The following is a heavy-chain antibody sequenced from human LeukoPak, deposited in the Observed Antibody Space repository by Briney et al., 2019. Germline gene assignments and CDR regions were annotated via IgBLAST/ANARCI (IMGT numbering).Heavy chain of an antibody. V-gene: IGHV3-30-3*01. CDR2: ISYDGSNK. D-gene: IGHD2-15*01. CDR1: GFTFSSYA. Sequence: GGSLRLSCAASGFTFSSYAMHWVRQAPGKGLECVAVISYDGSNKYYADSVKGRFTISRDNSKNTLYLQMNSLRAEDTAVYYCARDLCSGGSCYSAFDIWGQGTMVTVSS. CDR3: ARDLCSGGSCYSAFDI. J-gene: IGHJ3*02.